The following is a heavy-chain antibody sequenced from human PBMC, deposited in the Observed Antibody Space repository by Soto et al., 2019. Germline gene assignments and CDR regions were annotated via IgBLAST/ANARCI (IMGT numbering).Heavy chain of an antibody. Sequence: SETLSLTCTVSGGSISSYYWSWIRQPPGKGLEWIGYIYYSGSTNYNPSLKSRVTISVDTSKNQFSLKLSSVTAADTAVYYCARTLSYGNPYIDYWGQGTLVTVSS. CDR3: ARTLSYGNPYIDY. CDR1: GGSISSYY. J-gene: IGHJ4*02. CDR2: IYYSGST. D-gene: IGHD5-18*01. V-gene: IGHV4-59*01.